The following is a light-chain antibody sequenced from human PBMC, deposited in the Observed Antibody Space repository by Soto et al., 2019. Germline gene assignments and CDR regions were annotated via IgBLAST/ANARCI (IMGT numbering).Light chain of an antibody. Sequence: DIQMTQSPSSLSASVGDRVTITCLASETIASYLNWYQQRPGKAPKLLIYAASSLQSGVPSRFGGSGSGTDFTLTITSLQPEDFATYYCQQTYNPPRTFGQGTRL. J-gene: IGKJ1*01. V-gene: IGKV1-39*01. CDR1: ETIASY. CDR2: AAS. CDR3: QQTYNPPRT.